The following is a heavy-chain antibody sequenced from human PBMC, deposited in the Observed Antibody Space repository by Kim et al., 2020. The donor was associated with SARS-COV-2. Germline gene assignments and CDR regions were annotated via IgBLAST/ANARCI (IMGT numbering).Heavy chain of an antibody. J-gene: IGHJ4*02. D-gene: IGHD3-9*01. CDR3: ARDRQLVLRYFDWLGGFIDY. Sequence: GGSLRLSCAASGFTFSSYSMNWVRQAPGKGLEWVSSISSSSSYIYYADSVKGRFTISRDNAKNSLYLQMNSLRAEDTAVYYCARDRQLVLRYFDWLGGFIDYWGQGTLVTVSS. V-gene: IGHV3-21*01. CDR1: GFTFSSYS. CDR2: ISSSSSYI.